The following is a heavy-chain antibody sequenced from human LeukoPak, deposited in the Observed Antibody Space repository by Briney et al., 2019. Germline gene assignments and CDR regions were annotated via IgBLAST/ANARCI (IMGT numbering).Heavy chain of an antibody. D-gene: IGHD3-22*01. Sequence: RTGGSLRLSCAASGFTFDDYGMSWVRQAPGKGLEWVSGINWNGGSTGYADSVKGRFTISRDNAKNSLYLQMNSLRAEDTAVYYCAKDSPYYYDSSGYYQKWGQGTLVTVSS. CDR3: AKDSPYYYDSSGYYQK. CDR1: GFTFDDYG. CDR2: INWNGGST. V-gene: IGHV3-20*04. J-gene: IGHJ4*02.